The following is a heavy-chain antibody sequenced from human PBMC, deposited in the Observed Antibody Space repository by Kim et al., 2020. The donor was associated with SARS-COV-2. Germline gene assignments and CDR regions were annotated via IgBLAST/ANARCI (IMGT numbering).Heavy chain of an antibody. V-gene: IGHV7-4-1*02. CDR2: INTNTGNP. CDR1: GYTFTSYA. CDR3: ARDFKERADYYDSSGYYHYYYYMDV. Sequence: ASVKVSCKASGYTFTSYAMNWVRQAPGQGLEWMGWINTNTGNPTYAQGFTGRFVFSLDTSVSTAYLQISSLKAEDTAGYYCARDFKERADYYDSSGYYHYYYYMDVWGKGTTVTVSS. J-gene: IGHJ6*03. D-gene: IGHD3-22*01.